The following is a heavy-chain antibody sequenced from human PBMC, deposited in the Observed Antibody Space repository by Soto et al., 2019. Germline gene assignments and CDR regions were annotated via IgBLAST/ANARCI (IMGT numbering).Heavy chain of an antibody. J-gene: IGHJ6*02. CDR1: GYTFTSYG. V-gene: IGHV1-18*01. CDR2: ISAYNGNT. D-gene: IGHD3-10*02. Sequence: QVQLVQSGAEVKKPGASVKVSCKASGYTFTSYGISWVRQAPGQGLEWMGWISAYNGNTNYAQKLQGRVTMTTDTSTSTAYMELRSLRSDDTAVYYWARARDPMLYYYYGMDVWGQGTTVTVSS. CDR3: ARARDPMLYYYYGMDV.